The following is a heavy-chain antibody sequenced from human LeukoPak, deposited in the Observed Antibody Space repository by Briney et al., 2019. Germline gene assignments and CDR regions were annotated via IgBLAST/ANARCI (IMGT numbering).Heavy chain of an antibody. CDR3: ARLRLEDAFDI. D-gene: IGHD4-11*01. Sequence: SETLSLTCTVSGGSISSSSYYWGWIRQPPGKGLEWIGSIYYSGSTYYNPSLKSRVTISVDTSKNQFSLKLSSVTAADTAVYYFARLRLEDAFDIWGQGTMVTVSS. V-gene: IGHV4-39*01. CDR1: GGSISSSSYY. J-gene: IGHJ3*02. CDR2: IYYSGST.